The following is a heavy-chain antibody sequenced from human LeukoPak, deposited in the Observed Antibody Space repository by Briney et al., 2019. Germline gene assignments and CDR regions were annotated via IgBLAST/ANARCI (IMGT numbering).Heavy chain of an antibody. CDR2: ISNNGGYT. Sequence: GGSLRLSCAASGFTFSSSAMSWVRQAPGKGLEWVSAISNNGGYTYYADSVQGWFTISRDNSRSTLCLQMNSLRAEDTAVYYCAKQLGYCSDGSCYFPYWGQGTLVTVSS. J-gene: IGHJ4*02. D-gene: IGHD2-15*01. CDR3: AKQLGYCSDGSCYFPY. CDR1: GFTFSSSA. V-gene: IGHV3-23*01.